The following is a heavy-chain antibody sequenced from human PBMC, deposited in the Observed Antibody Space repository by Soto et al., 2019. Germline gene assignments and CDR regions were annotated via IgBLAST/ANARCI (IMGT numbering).Heavy chain of an antibody. J-gene: IGHJ4*02. CDR3: ARGGTTIFGVVTYYFDY. V-gene: IGHV4-59*01. CDR2: IYYSGST. D-gene: IGHD3-3*01. CDR1: GGSISSYY. Sequence: SETLSLTCTVSGGSISSYYWSWIRQPPGKGLEWIGYIYYSGSTNYNPSLKSRVTISVDTSKNQFSLKLSSVTAADPAVYYCARGGTTIFGVVTYYFDYWGQGTLVTVSS.